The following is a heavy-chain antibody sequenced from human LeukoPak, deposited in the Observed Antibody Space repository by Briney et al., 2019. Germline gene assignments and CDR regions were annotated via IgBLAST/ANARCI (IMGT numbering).Heavy chain of an antibody. CDR3: ARGLTAPRPGEYYYFFMDV. D-gene: IGHD6-6*01. Sequence: GASVKVSCKAPGNTFTSYYMHWVRQAPGQGLEWMAIINPNGGTTNYAQKFQGRVTMTRDTSTSTVYMELSSLRSQDTAVYYCARGLTAPRPGEYYYFFMDVWGKGTTVTVSS. CDR1: GNTFTSYY. J-gene: IGHJ6*03. V-gene: IGHV1-46*01. CDR2: INPNGGTT.